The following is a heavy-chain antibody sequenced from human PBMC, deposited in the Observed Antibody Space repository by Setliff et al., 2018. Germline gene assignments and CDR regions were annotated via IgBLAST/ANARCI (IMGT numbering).Heavy chain of an antibody. D-gene: IGHD3-10*01. CDR3: ARHLLVQGTYHFDY. J-gene: IGHJ4*02. CDR1: GYSISSGYY. CDR2: MYYSGST. Sequence: PSETLSLTCAVSGYSISSGYYWGWIRQPPGKGLEWIGSMYYSGSTYYNPSLKGRVTLSVDTTKNQFSLKLASMTAADTAVYFCARHLLVQGTYHFDYWGQGSPVTVSS. V-gene: IGHV4-38-2*01.